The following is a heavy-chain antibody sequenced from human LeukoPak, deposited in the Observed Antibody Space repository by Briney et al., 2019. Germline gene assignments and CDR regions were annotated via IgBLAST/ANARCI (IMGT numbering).Heavy chain of an antibody. CDR3: ARDMGYSYGYPRAFDI. J-gene: IGHJ3*02. V-gene: IGHV1-8*01. CDR2: MNPNSGNT. Sequence: ASVKVSCKASGYTFTSYDINWVRQATGQGLEWMGWMNPNSGNTGYAQRFQGRVTMTRNTSISTAYMELSSLRSEDTAVYYCARDMGYSYGYPRAFDIWGQGTMVTVSS. CDR1: GYTFTSYD. D-gene: IGHD5-18*01.